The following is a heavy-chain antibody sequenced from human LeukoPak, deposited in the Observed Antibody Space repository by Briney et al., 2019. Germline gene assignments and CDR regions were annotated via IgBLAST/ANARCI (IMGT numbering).Heavy chain of an antibody. J-gene: IGHJ4*02. CDR1: GGSISSYY. D-gene: IGHD1-26*01. CDR2: IYYSGST. Sequence: PSETLSLTCTVSGGSISSYYWSWIRQPPGKGLEWIGYIYYSGSTNYNPSLKSRVTISVDTSKNQFSLKLSSVTAADTAVYYCARSPRGRELRFDYWGQGTLVTVSS. CDR3: ARSPRGRELRFDY. V-gene: IGHV4-59*01.